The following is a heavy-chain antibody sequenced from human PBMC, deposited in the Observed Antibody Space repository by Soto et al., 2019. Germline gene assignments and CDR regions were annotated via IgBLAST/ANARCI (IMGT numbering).Heavy chain of an antibody. Sequence: QVQLQESGPGLVKPSETLSLTCTVSGDSITNYYWSWFRQPPGKGLEWIGYIYYSGITNYNPSLKSRVTISVDPSKNQFSLKLRSVTSADTAVYYCARDRHNSGYWGQGTLVTVSS. J-gene: IGHJ4*02. D-gene: IGHD6-19*01. CDR1: GDSITNYY. CDR3: ARDRHNSGY. V-gene: IGHV4-59*01. CDR2: IYYSGIT.